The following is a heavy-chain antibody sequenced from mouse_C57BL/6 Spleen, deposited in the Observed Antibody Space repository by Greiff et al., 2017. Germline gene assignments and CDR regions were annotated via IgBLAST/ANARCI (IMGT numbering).Heavy chain of an antibody. Sequence: EVQLQESGPGLVKPSQSLSLTCSVTGYSITSGYYWNWIRQFPGNKLEWLGYISYDGSNNSNPSLKNRIPITRDTSKNQFCLKLNSVTTEDTATYYCARGYDGFAYWGQGTLVTVSA. CDR1: GYSITSGYY. J-gene: IGHJ3*01. V-gene: IGHV3-6*01. CDR2: ISYDGSN. D-gene: IGHD2-12*01. CDR3: ARGYDGFAY.